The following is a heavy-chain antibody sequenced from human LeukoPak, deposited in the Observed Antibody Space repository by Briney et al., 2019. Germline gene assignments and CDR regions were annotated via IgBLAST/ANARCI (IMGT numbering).Heavy chain of an antibody. D-gene: IGHD1-26*01. CDR1: GGSITSHY. CDR3: ARSTSGRYYGH. CDR2: IYYSGST. V-gene: IGHV4-59*11. Sequence: SETLSLTCTVSGGSITSHYWSWIRQPPGKGLEWIGYIYYSGSTNYNPSLKSRVTISVDTSKNQFSLKLSSVTAADTAVYYCARSTSGRYYGHWGQGTLVTVSS. J-gene: IGHJ4*02.